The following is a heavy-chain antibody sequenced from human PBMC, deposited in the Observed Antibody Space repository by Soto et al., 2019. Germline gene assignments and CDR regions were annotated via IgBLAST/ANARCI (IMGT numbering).Heavy chain of an antibody. CDR1: GASISYGGFS. CDR2: ISHLEST. V-gene: IGHV4-30-2*06. J-gene: IGHJ4*02. D-gene: IGHD5-12*01. Sequence: SSETLSLTCTVSGASISYGGFSWSWIRQSPGKGLEWIGYISHLESTYFHPSFKSRLTMSIDRTRNQFSLKLSSVTAAGMAVYYCARGGGYDSFDYWGQGVLVTVSS. CDR3: ARGGGYDSFDY.